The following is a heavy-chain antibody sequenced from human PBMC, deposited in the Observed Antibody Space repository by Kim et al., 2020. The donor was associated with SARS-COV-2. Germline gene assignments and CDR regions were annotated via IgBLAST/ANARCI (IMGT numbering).Heavy chain of an antibody. V-gene: IGHV4-34*01. Sequence: SETLSLTCAVYGGSFSGYYWSWIRQPPGKGLEWIGEINHSGSTNYNPSLKSRVTISVDTSKNQFSLKLSSVTAADTAVYYCARSGYSSSWGFDYWGQGTL. CDR3: ARSGYSSSWGFDY. CDR2: INHSGST. J-gene: IGHJ4*02. CDR1: GGSFSGYY. D-gene: IGHD6-13*01.